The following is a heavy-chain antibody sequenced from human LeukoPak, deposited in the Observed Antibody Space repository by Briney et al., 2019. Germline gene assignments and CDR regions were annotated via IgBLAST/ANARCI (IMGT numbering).Heavy chain of an antibody. CDR3: ARDVGLRSYNWNSDAFDI. CDR1: GGSISSGSYY. Sequence: SETLSLTCTVSGGSISSGSYYWSWIRQPAGKGLEWIGRIYTSGSTNYNPSLKSRVTISVDTSKNQFSLKLSSVTAADTAVYYCARDVGLRSYNWNSDAFDIWGQGTMVTVSS. V-gene: IGHV4-61*02. J-gene: IGHJ3*02. CDR2: IYTSGST. D-gene: IGHD1-20*01.